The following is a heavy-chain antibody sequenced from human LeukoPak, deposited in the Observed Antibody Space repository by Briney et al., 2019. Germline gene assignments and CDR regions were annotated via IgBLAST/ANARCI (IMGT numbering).Heavy chain of an antibody. J-gene: IGHJ3*02. CDR1: GFTVSSNY. Sequence: GGSLRLSCAASGFTVSSNYMSWVRQAPGKGLEWVSVIYSSGSTYYADSVKGRFTISRDNSKNTLHLQMNSLRAEDTAVYYCASYCSGGSCHPNDAFDIWGQGTMVTVSS. CDR2: IYSSGST. D-gene: IGHD2-15*01. CDR3: ASYCSGGSCHPNDAFDI. V-gene: IGHV3-53*01.